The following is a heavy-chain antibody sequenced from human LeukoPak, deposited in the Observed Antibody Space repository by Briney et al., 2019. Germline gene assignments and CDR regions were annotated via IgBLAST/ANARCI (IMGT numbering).Heavy chain of an antibody. CDR3: ARGVSGSYFEGY. CDR2: IIPIFGTA. V-gene: IGHV1-69*13. Sequence: ASVEVSCKASGGTFSSYAISWVRQAPGQGLEWMGGIIPIFGTANYAQKFQGRVTITADESTSTAYMELSSLRSEDTAVYYCARGVSGSYFEGYWGQGTLVTVSS. CDR1: GGTFSSYA. D-gene: IGHD1-26*01. J-gene: IGHJ4*02.